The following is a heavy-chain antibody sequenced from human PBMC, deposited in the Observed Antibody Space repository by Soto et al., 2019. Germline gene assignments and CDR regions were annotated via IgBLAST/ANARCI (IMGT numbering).Heavy chain of an antibody. CDR3: ARQSTAFDI. J-gene: IGHJ3*02. V-gene: IGHV4-39*01. CDR2: IYYSGST. CDR1: GGSISSSSYY. Sequence: TSETLSLTCTVSGGSISSSSYYWGWIRQPPGKGLEWIGSIYYSGSTYYNPSLKSRVTISVDTSKNQFSLKLSSVTAADTAVYYCARQSTAFDIWGQGTMVTVSS.